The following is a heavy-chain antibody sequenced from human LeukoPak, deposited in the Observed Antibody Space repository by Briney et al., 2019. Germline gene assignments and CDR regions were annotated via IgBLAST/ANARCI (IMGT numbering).Heavy chain of an antibody. CDR2: ISGSGGST. CDR3: AKDPVYCSSTSCYFGGLNYFDY. V-gene: IGHV3-23*01. Sequence: GGSLRLSCAASGFTFSSYAMSWVRQAPGKGLEWVSAISGSGGSTYYADSVKGRFTISRDNSKNTLYLQMNSLRAEDTAAYYCAKDPVYCSSTSCYFGGLNYFDYWGQGTLVTVSS. J-gene: IGHJ4*02. D-gene: IGHD2-2*01. CDR1: GFTFSSYA.